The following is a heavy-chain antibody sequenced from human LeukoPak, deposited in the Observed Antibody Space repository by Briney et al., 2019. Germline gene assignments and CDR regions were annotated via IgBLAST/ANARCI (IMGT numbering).Heavy chain of an antibody. Sequence: PGGSLRLSCAASGFTLSSYPMHWVRQAPGKGLEWLAVIAYDGSITLYTDSVKGRFTISRDSSKNTLYLQMNSLRTEDTAVYYCXRDXLXGSPDFFDYWGQGTLVTVSS. J-gene: IGHJ4*02. CDR1: GFTLSSYP. CDR2: IAYDGSIT. V-gene: IGHV3-30-3*01. CDR3: XRDXLXGSPDFFDY.